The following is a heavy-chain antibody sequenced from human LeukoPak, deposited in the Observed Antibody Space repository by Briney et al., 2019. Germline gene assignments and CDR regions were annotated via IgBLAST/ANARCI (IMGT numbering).Heavy chain of an antibody. CDR1: GSPSSSQA. CDR2: ARAPGRPT. Sequence: GGSLSSSCSALGSPSSSQAMNWAGKAPGKGLDWCSNARAPGRPTYYADSVQDPFTISRATSNNTLYLQMTRLRAADPAAYYCAKSVGGTAAPVDYWGQGTLVIVSA. J-gene: IGHJ4*02. V-gene: IGHV3-23*01. CDR3: AKSVGGTAAPVDY. D-gene: IGHD6-19*01.